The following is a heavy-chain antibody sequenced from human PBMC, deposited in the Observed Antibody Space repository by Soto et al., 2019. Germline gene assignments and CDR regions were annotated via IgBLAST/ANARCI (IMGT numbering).Heavy chain of an antibody. CDR3: AREGPTVLQRLDY. D-gene: IGHD4-17*01. CDR1: GFTVSSNY. Sequence: EVQLVESGGGLIQPGGSLRLSCAASGFTVSSNYMSWVRQAPGKGLEWVSVIYSGGSTYYADSVKGRFTISRDNSKTTLYRQMNSLRAEDTAVYYCAREGPTVLQRLDYWGQGTLVSVSS. J-gene: IGHJ4*02. CDR2: IYSGGST. V-gene: IGHV3-53*01.